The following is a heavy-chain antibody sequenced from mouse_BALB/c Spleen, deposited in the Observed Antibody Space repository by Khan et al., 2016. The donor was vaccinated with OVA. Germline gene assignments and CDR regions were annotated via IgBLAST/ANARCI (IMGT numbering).Heavy chain of an antibody. V-gene: IGHV14-3*02. D-gene: IGHD2-4*01. CDR2: IDPANGNN. J-gene: IGHJ3*01. CDR1: DFNIKDTY. CDR3: ASFDYDAGAWFAY. Sequence: VQLQQSGAELVKPGASVKLSCTASDFNIKDTYIHWVKQRPEQGLEWIGGIDPANGNNKYDPKFQGQAPITLDPSSKTAYYPHSGLTSEDTDVYYCASFDYDAGAWFAYWGQGTLVTVSA.